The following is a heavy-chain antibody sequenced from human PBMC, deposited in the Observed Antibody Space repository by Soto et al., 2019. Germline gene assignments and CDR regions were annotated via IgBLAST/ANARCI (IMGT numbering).Heavy chain of an antibody. D-gene: IGHD3-22*01. V-gene: IGHV1-69*06. CDR2: IIPIFGTA. CDR1: GGTFISYA. Sequence: SVKVSCKASGGTFISYAISWVRQAPGQGLEWMGGIIPIFGTANYAQKFQGRVTITADKSTSTAYMELSSLRSEDTAVYYCARVLSPDDSSGQAFGYWGQGTLVTVSS. J-gene: IGHJ4*02. CDR3: ARVLSPDDSSGQAFGY.